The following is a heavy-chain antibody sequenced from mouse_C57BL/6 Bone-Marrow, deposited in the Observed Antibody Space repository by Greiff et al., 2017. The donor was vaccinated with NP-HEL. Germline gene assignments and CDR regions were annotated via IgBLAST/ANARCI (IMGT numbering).Heavy chain of an antibody. CDR1: GFNIKDYY. Sequence: EVKLMESGAELVKPGASVKLSCTASGFNIKDYYMHWVKQRTEQGLEWIGRIDPEDGETKYAPKFQGKATITADTSSNTAYLQLSSLTSEDTAVYYCASYYYGSSYNYYAMDYWGQGTSVTVSS. CDR2: IDPEDGET. V-gene: IGHV14-2*01. J-gene: IGHJ4*01. CDR3: ASYYYGSSYNYYAMDY. D-gene: IGHD1-1*01.